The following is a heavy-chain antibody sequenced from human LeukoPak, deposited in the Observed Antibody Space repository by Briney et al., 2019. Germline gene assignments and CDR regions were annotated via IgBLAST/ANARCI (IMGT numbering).Heavy chain of an antibody. CDR2: INSDGSST. CDR3: AREPPRGYSYGAFDY. Sequence: GGSLRLSCAASGFTFSSYWMHWVRQAPGKGLVWVSRINSDGSSTSYADSVKGRFTISRDNAKNTLYLQMNSLRAEDTAVYYCAREPPRGYSYGAFDYWGQGTLVTVSS. J-gene: IGHJ4*02. V-gene: IGHV3-74*01. CDR1: GFTFSSYW. D-gene: IGHD5-18*01.